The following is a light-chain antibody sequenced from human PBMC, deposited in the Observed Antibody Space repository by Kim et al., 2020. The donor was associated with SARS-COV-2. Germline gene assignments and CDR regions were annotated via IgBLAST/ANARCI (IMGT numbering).Light chain of an antibody. J-gene: IGKJ4*01. V-gene: IGKV3-15*01. CDR3: QQYNDWPPLS. CDR2: GAI. CDR1: QYISSN. Sequence: SPVKRATVSCRASQYISSNLAWYQPKPGQAPRLLIYGAINRATGVPARIRGSGSGTDFSLTISSLQSEEFAVYFCQQYNDWPPLSFGGGTKVHIK.